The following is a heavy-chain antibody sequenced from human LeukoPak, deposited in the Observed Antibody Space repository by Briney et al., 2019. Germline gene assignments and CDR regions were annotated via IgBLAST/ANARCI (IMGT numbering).Heavy chain of an antibody. J-gene: IGHJ4*02. V-gene: IGHV4-39*01. D-gene: IGHD1-26*01. CDR1: GESISSSSSY. CDR2: MSHSGTA. CDR3: ARCGDIGGSFHAYFDS. Sequence: PSETLSLTCTVSGESISSSSSYWGCIRQPTGKGLEWIGSMSHSGTAYFNPSLKSRLPMSVHTSKNQFYLQLTSLAAADTALYSCARCGDIGGSFHAYFDSWGQGTLVTVSS.